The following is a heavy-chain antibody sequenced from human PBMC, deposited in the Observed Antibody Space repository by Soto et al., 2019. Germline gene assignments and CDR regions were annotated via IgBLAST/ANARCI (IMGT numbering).Heavy chain of an antibody. Sequence: SETLSLTCTVSGGSISSYYWSWIRQPPGKGLEWIGYIYYSGSTNYNPSLKSRVTISVDTSKNQFSLKLSSVTAADTAVYYCARGYSSGWWGYFDYWGQGTLVTVSS. D-gene: IGHD6-19*01. CDR3: ARGYSSGWWGYFDY. J-gene: IGHJ4*02. V-gene: IGHV4-59*01. CDR2: IYYSGST. CDR1: GGSISSYY.